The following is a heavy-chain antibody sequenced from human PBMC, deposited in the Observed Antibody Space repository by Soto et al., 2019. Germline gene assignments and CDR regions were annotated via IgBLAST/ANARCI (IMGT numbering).Heavy chain of an antibody. CDR3: ARGRYISYVDY. V-gene: IGHV1-18*01. Sequence: QVQLVQSGAEVKEPGASVKVSCKASGSTFTNYGFSWVRQAPGQGLEWMGWVNAYTGDTNYAQQLQGRVTMTTDTSTSTAYMELRSLRSDDTAVYYCARGRYISYVDYWGQGTLVTVSS. D-gene: IGHD5-18*01. CDR2: VNAYTGDT. J-gene: IGHJ4*02. CDR1: GSTFTNYG.